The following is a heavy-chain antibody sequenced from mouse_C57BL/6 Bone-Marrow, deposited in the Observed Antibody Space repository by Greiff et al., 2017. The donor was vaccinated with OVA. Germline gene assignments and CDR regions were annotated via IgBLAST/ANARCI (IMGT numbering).Heavy chain of an antibody. V-gene: IGHV1-50*01. CDR3: ARWMLYPYYFDY. CDR1: GYTFTSYW. CDR2: IDPSDSYT. Sequence: QVQLQQPGAELVKPGASVKLSCKASGYTFTSYWMQWVKQRPGQGLEWIGEIDPSDSYTNYNQKFKGKATLTVDTSSSTAYMQLSSLTSEDSAVYYCARWMLYPYYFDYWGQGTTLTVSS. J-gene: IGHJ2*01. D-gene: IGHD2-1*01.